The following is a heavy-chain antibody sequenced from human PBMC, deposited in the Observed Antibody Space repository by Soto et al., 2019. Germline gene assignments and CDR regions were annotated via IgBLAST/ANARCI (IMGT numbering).Heavy chain of an antibody. Sequence: ASVKVSCKASGGTFSSYAISWVRQAPGQGLEWMGGIIPIFGTANYAQKFQGRVTITADESTSTAYMELSSLRSEDTAVYYCARESKNYYGSGSYEGYYYGMDVWG. CDR1: GGTFSSYA. V-gene: IGHV1-69*13. J-gene: IGHJ6*02. CDR2: IIPIFGTA. D-gene: IGHD3-10*01. CDR3: ARESKNYYGSGSYEGYYYGMDV.